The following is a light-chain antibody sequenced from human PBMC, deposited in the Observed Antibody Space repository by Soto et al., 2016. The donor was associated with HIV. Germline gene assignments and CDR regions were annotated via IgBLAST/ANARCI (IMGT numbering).Light chain of an antibody. CDR1: NIGTKS. J-gene: IGLJ2*01. CDR2: DDT. CDR3: QVWDSSSDHVV. Sequence: SYILTQPPSVSVAPGQTARIACDGNNIGTKSVHWYQRKPGQAPLLVVYDDTNRPSEIPERLSGSNSGNTATLSISRVEAGDEADYYCQVWDSSSDHVVFGGGTKLTVL. V-gene: IGLV3-21*02.